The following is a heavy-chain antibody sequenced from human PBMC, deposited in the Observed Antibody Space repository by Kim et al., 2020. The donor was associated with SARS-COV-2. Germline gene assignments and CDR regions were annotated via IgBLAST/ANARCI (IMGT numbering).Heavy chain of an antibody. D-gene: IGHD3-10*01. CDR3: ARHISGWKPFDY. CDR2: IYPGDSDT. CDR1: GYSFTNYW. Sequence: GESLKISCKGSGYSFTNYWIGWVRQMPGKGLEWMGIIYPGDSDTRYSPSFQGQVTISVDKSISTAYLQWSSLKASGSAMYFCARHISGWKPFDYWGQGTLVTVSS. V-gene: IGHV5-51*01. J-gene: IGHJ4*02.